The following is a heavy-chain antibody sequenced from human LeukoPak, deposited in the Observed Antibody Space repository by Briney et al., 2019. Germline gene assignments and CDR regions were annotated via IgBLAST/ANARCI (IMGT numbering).Heavy chain of an antibody. J-gene: IGHJ4*02. V-gene: IGHV4-38-2*02. D-gene: IGHD1-7*01. CDR1: GYSISSGYY. CDR3: ARGGTGPGTTPFDY. CDR2: IYHSGST. Sequence: SETLSLTCTVSGYSISSGYYWGWIRQPPGKGLEWIGGIYHSGSTYYNPSLKSRVTISVNTSKNQFSLKLSSVTAADTAVYYCARGGTGPGTTPFDYWGQGTLVTVSS.